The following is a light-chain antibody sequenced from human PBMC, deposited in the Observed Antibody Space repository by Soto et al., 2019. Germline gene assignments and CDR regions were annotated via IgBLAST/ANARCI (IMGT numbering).Light chain of an antibody. V-gene: IGLV2-14*03. CDR3: SSYTSSSSVV. CDR2: DVR. J-gene: IGLJ2*01. CDR1: SSDVGAYNY. Sequence: QSVLTQPASVSGSPGQSITISSTGTSSDVGAYNYVSWYQQHPGKAPKLMICDVRNRPSGVSNRFSGSKSGNTASLTISGLQAEDEADYYCSSYTSSSSVVFGGGTKLTVL.